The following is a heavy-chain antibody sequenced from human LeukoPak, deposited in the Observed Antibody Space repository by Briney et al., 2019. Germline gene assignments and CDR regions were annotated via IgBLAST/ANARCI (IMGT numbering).Heavy chain of an antibody. V-gene: IGHV4-59*12. CDR3: ARDTRTGSSWYFDL. CDR2: IYYRGST. Sequence: PSETLSLTCTVSGGSLTTYYWSWIRQPPGKGLEWIGHIYYRGSTDYNPSLKSRVTISLDTSKNQFSLKLSSVTAADTAVYYCARDTRTGSSWYFDLWGRGTLVTVSS. D-gene: IGHD3/OR15-3a*01. CDR1: GGSLTTYY. J-gene: IGHJ2*01.